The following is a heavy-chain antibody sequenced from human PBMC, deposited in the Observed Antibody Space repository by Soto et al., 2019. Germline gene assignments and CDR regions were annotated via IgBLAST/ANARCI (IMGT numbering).Heavy chain of an antibody. CDR3: AKDMWLALYYYYGMDV. CDR2: ISGSGGST. CDR1: GFTFSSYA. J-gene: IGHJ6*02. D-gene: IGHD6-19*01. Sequence: GGSLRLSCAASGFTFSSYAMSWVRQAPGKGLEWVSAISGSGGSTYYADSVKGRFTISRDNSKNTLYLQMNSLRAEDTAVYYCAKDMWLALYYYYGMDVWGQGTTVTVSS. V-gene: IGHV3-23*01.